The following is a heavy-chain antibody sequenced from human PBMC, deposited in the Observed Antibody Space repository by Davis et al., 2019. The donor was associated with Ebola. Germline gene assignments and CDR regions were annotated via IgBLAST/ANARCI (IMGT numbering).Heavy chain of an antibody. CDR2: IYPDDSET. CDR3: ARLTDIRPLWWFDP. D-gene: IGHD3-10*01. Sequence: GESLKISCKGSGYNFNNYWIAWVRQMPGKGLEWMGIIYPDDSETKYSPSFQGRVTISVDKSISTAYLQWSSLKASDTAMYYCARLTDIRPLWWFDPWGQGTLVTVSS. CDR1: GYNFNNYW. V-gene: IGHV5-51*01. J-gene: IGHJ5*02.